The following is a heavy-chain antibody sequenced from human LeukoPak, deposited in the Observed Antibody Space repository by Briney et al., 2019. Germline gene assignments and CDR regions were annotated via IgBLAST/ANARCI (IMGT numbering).Heavy chain of an antibody. Sequence: GGSLRLSCAASGFMFSSNWMSWVRLAPGKGLEWVANIKEDGTETYYVDSVKGRFTISRDNAKNSLYLQMNSLRVEDTAVYYCAKEGRSLQTYWGQGTLVTVSP. CDR2: IKEDGTET. D-gene: IGHD5-24*01. CDR3: AKEGRSLQTY. J-gene: IGHJ4*02. V-gene: IGHV3-7*03. CDR1: GFMFSSNW.